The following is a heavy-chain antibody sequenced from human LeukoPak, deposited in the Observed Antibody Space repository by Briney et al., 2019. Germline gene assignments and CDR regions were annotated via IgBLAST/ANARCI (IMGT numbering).Heavy chain of an antibody. J-gene: IGHJ4*02. CDR2: ISGSGGST. CDR3: AKGGYSSSSPPDY. Sequence: GGSLRLSCAASGFTFSSYAVTWVRQAPGKGLEWVSAISGSGGSTYCADSVKGRFTISRDNSKNTLYLQMNSLRAEDTAMYYCAKGGYSSSSPPDYWGQGTLVTVSS. D-gene: IGHD6-13*01. CDR1: GFTFSSYA. V-gene: IGHV3-23*01.